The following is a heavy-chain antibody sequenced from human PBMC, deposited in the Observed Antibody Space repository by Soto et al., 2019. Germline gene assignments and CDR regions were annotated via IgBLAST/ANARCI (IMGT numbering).Heavy chain of an antibody. Sequence: TSETLSLTCTVSGGSISSGGYYWSWIRQHPGKDLEWIGYIYYSGSTYYNPSLKSRVTISVDTSKNQFSLKLSSVTAADTAVYYCARDFRSSTAEYFQHWGQGTLVTVSS. CDR2: IYYSGST. J-gene: IGHJ1*01. CDR3: ARDFRSSTAEYFQH. V-gene: IGHV4-31*03. CDR1: GGSISSGGYY.